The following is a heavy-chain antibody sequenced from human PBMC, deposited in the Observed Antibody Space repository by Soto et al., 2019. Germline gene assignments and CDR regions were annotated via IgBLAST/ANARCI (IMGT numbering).Heavy chain of an antibody. CDR1: GDSISRSSYC. CDR2: LCYGGET. J-gene: IGHJ5*02. Sequence: SETLSLTCTVSGDSISRSSYCWGWIRQPPGKGREWIGSLCYGGETYYSPSLKSRVIVSVDSSKNHLSLNLSSVTAADTAVYYCSRRAPEGFDPWGQGTLVTVSS. CDR3: SRRAPEGFDP. V-gene: IGHV4-39*02.